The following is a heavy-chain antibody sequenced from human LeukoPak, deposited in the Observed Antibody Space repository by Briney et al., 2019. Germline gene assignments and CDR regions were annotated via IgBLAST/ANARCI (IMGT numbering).Heavy chain of an antibody. Sequence: SQTLSLTCTVSGGSISSGSYYWSWIRQPAGKGLEWIGRIYTSGSTNYNPSLKSRVTISVDTSKNQFSLKLSSVTAADTAVYYCARVRIWSGELVSPDAFDIWGQGTMVTVSS. CDR2: IYTSGST. CDR3: ARVRIWSGELVSPDAFDI. J-gene: IGHJ3*02. CDR1: GGSISSGSYY. V-gene: IGHV4-61*02. D-gene: IGHD3-10*01.